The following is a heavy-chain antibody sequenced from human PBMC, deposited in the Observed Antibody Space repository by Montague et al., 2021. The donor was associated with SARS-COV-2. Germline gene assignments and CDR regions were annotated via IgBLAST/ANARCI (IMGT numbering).Heavy chain of an antibody. Sequence: SETLSLTCTVSGYSISSGYYWGWIRQPPGKGLEWVGSIYHSGSTYYNPSLKSRVTISVDTSKNQFSLKLLSSVTAADTAVYYCARDRRRWQRLNNWFDPWGQGTMVTVSS. D-gene: IGHD5-12*01. CDR2: IYHSGST. V-gene: IGHV4-38-2*02. CDR1: GYSISSGYY. J-gene: IGHJ5*02. CDR3: ARDRRRWQRLNNWFDP.